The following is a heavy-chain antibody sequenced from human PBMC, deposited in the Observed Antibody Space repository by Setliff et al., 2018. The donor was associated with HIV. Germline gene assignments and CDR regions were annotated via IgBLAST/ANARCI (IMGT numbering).Heavy chain of an antibody. Sequence: ASVKVSCKASGYTFTDYYIHWVQQVPGKGLEWMGRVDPENHETMYSQKFQGRVTITRDTSANTVYMELSSLKSEDTGVYYCVSELPGSTWGQGALVTVSS. D-gene: IGHD3-10*01. CDR3: VSELPGST. CDR1: GYTFTDYY. J-gene: IGHJ4*02. V-gene: IGHV1-69-2*01. CDR2: VDPENHET.